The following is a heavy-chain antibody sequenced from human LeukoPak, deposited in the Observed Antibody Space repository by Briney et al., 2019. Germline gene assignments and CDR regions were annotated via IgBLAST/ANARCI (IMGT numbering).Heavy chain of an antibody. V-gene: IGHV3-53*01. CDR1: GFTVSSNS. D-gene: IGHD4/OR15-4a*01. J-gene: IGHJ4*02. CDR3: ARRAGAYSHPYDY. Sequence: GGSLRLSCTVSGFTVSSNSMSWVRQAPGKGLEWVSFIYSDNTHYSDSVKGRFTISTDNSKNTLYLQMNSLRAEATAVYYCARRAGAYSHPYDYWGQGTLVTVSS. CDR2: IYSDNT.